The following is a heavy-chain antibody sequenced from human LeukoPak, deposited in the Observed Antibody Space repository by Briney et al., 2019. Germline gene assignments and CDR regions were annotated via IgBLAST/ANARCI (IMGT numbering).Heavy chain of an antibody. CDR3: ARDSDSSGWSWVY. CDR1: GYRFTTDMYT. V-gene: IGHV1-3*01. CDR2: INAGNGNT. D-gene: IGHD6-19*01. J-gene: IGHJ4*02. Sequence: GASVKVSCKASGYRFTTDMYTIHWLRQAPGHRLERLGWINAGNGNTKYSQKFQGRVTITGDTSARTVYMEVSSLVSEDTAVYYCARDSDSSGWSWVYWGQGTLVTVSS.